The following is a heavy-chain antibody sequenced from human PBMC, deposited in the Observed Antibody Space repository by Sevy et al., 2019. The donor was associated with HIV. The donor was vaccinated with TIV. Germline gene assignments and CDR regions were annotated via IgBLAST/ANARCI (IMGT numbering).Heavy chain of an antibody. CDR3: AATKDYYENSGSPFDY. J-gene: IGHJ4*02. CDR1: GHTLNRLG. Sequence: ASVKVSCKVYGHTLNRLGMHWVRQAPGKGLEWMGSFDPEDGETFQAQKFQGIVTMTDDKSTDTAYMELSSLRSEDTAVYYCAATKDYYENSGSPFDYWGQGTLVTVSS. CDR2: FDPEDGET. V-gene: IGHV1-24*01. D-gene: IGHD3-22*01.